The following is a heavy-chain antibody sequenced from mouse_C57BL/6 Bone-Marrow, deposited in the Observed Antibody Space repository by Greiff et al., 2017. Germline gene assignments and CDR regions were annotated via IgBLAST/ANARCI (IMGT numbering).Heavy chain of an antibody. D-gene: IGHD2-4*01. J-gene: IGHJ3*01. V-gene: IGHV10-1*01. CDR3: VRHYDYDAGAWFAY. Sequence: EVQGVESGGGLVQPKGSLKLSCAASGFSFNTYAMNWVRQAPGKGLEWVARIRSKSNNYATYYADSVKDRFTISRDDSESMLYLQMNNLKTEDTAMYYCVRHYDYDAGAWFAYWGQGTLVTVSA. CDR1: GFSFNTYA. CDR2: IRSKSNNYAT.